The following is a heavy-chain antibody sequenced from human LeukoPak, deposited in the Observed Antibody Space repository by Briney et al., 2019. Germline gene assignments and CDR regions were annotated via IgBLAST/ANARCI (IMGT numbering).Heavy chain of an antibody. V-gene: IGHV5-51*01. J-gene: IGHJ4*02. CDR2: IYPGESDT. Sequence: GGAREISGKGSGSGLTTNWITGGRQMPGKGLEGRGIIYPGESDTTYSPSFQGQVTISADKSISTAYLQWSSLKASDTAMYYCARPTYSGSYSGGFDYWGQGTLVTVSS. CDR3: ARPTYSGSYSGGFDY. CDR1: GSGLTTNW. D-gene: IGHD1-26*01.